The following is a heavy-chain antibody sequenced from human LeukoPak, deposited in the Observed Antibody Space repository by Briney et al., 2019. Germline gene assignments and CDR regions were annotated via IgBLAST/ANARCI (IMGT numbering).Heavy chain of an antibody. J-gene: IGHJ3*02. CDR3: AREDSSGWYLDI. Sequence: PGGSLRLPCATSGFTFTNYWMVWVRQAPGKGLEWVANIKQDGSEKYYVDSVKGRFTISRDNAKNSLYLQMNSLRAEDTAVYYCAREDSSGWYLDIWGQGTLVTVSS. V-gene: IGHV3-7*01. CDR2: IKQDGSEK. CDR1: GFTFTNYW. D-gene: IGHD6-19*01.